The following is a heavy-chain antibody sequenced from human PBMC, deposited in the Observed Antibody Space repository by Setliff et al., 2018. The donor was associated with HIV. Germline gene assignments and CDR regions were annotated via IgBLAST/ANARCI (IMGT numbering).Heavy chain of an antibody. V-gene: IGHV3-21*01. CDR2: ISGSSGYT. Sequence: GGSLRLSCAASGFTFSSYSMNWVRQAPGKGLEWVSSISGSSGYTYYADSVKGRFTISRDNANNSLFLQMNSLRAEDTAVYFCARETRGSYGYVWGSYQYWGQGALVTVSS. J-gene: IGHJ1*01. D-gene: IGHD3-16*02. CDR3: ARETRGSYGYVWGSYQY. CDR1: GFTFSSYS.